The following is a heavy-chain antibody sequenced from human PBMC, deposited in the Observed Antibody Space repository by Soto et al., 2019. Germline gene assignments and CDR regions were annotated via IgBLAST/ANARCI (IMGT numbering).Heavy chain of an antibody. CDR2: ISGSGGST. CDR1: GFTFSSYA. CDR3: AKEGAYSGSSLGY. J-gene: IGHJ4*02. D-gene: IGHD1-26*01. Sequence: EVQLLESGGGLVQPGWSLRLSCAASGFTFSSYAMSWVRQAPGQGLEWVSAISGSGGSTYYADSVKGRFTISRDNSKNTLYLQMNSLRAEDTAVYYCAKEGAYSGSSLGYWGQGTLVTVSS. V-gene: IGHV3-23*01.